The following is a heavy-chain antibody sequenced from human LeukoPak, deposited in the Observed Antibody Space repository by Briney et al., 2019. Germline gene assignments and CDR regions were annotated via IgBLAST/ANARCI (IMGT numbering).Heavy chain of an antibody. CDR3: ARDGPGIEGAPEFDY. J-gene: IGHJ4*02. Sequence: ASVKVSCKASGYTFTSYGISWVRQAPGQGLEWMGWISAYNGNTNYAQKLQGRVTMTTDTSTSTAYMELRSLRSDDTAVYYCARDGPGIEGAPEFDYWGQGTLVTVSS. CDR2: ISAYNGNT. CDR1: GYTFTSYG. V-gene: IGHV1-18*01. D-gene: IGHD1-26*01.